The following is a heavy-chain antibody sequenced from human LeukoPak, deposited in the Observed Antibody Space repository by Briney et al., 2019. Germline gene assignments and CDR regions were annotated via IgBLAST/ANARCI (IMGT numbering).Heavy chain of an antibody. Sequence: STWTRQQPGKGLEWIGEINHNGSTNYNPSLKSRVTISVDTSKNQFSLKLSSVTAADTAVYYCARGRRGSYYPDRAYYYYYYCMHVWGRGPTVSVPS. J-gene: IGHJ6*03. V-gene: IGHV4-34*01. CDR3: ARGRRGSYYPDRAYYYYYYCMHV. D-gene: IGHD1-26*01. CDR2: INHNGST.